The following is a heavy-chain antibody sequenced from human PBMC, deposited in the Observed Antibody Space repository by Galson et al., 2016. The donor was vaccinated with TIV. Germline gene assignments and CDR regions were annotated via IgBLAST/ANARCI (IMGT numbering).Heavy chain of an antibody. CDR3: ASETSYDDISDYAPLGF. Sequence: SLRLSCAASGFTFEHYGMHWVRQAPGKGLEWVSGISSNSVYLGYAASVKGRFTISRDNSKNTLYPQLSSLRPEDTAVYYLASETSYDDISDYAPLGFWGQGTLVTVSP. CDR2: ISSNSVYL. J-gene: IGHJ4*02. V-gene: IGHV3-9*01. CDR1: GFTFEHYG. D-gene: IGHD3-3*01.